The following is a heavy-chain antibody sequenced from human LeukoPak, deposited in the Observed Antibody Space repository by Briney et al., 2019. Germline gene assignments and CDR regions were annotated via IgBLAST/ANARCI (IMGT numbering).Heavy chain of an antibody. CDR1: GFTFSSYP. V-gene: IGHV3-30-3*01. CDR3: AREDGYNYEGGSY. Sequence: GGSLRLSCAASGFTFSSYPMHWVRQAPGKGLEWVAVISYDGSNKYYADSVKGRFTISRDNSKNTLYLQMNSLRAEDTAVYYCAREDGYNYEGGSYWGQGTLVTVSS. J-gene: IGHJ4*02. CDR2: ISYDGSNK. D-gene: IGHD5-24*01.